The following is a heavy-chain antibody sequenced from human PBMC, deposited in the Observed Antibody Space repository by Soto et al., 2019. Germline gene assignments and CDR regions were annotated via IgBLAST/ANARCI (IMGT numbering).Heavy chain of an antibody. V-gene: IGHV4-4*02. J-gene: IGHJ3*02. CDR1: GGSISTSDW. CDR3: ARDPAVWRTPPSDAFDI. CDR2: IFHNGNT. Sequence: QVQLQESGPGLVKPSETLSLTCAVSGGSISTSDWWSWVRQPPGKGLEWIGEIFHNGNTNYNPSLRSRVAISVDKSRNQFLLNLPSVTAADTAVYYCARDPAVWRTPPSDAFDIWGHGTMVTVSS. D-gene: IGHD2-21*01.